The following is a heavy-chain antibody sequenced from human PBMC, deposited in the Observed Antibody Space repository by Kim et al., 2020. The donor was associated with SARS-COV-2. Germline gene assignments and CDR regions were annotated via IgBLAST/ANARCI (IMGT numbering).Heavy chain of an antibody. CDR3: ARGGRSRNNWFDP. D-gene: IGHD6-13*01. J-gene: IGHJ5*02. V-gene: IGHV1-46*01. Sequence: YAQKFQGRVTMTRDTSTSTVYMELSSLRSEDTAVYYCARGGRSRNNWFDPWGQGTLVTVSS.